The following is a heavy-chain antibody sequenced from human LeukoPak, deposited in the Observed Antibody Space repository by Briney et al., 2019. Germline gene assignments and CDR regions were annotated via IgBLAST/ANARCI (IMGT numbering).Heavy chain of an antibody. CDR3: ARNSCPSGTCYDNRGYFDY. Sequence: SETLSLTCTVSGGSISSYYWSWIRQPPGKGLEWIGYIYYSGSTNYNPSLKSRVTISVDTSKNQFSLKLSSVTAADTAVYYCARNSCPSGTCYDNRGYFDYWGQGTLVTVSS. V-gene: IGHV4-59*08. J-gene: IGHJ4*02. D-gene: IGHD2-15*01. CDR1: GGSISSYY. CDR2: IYYSGST.